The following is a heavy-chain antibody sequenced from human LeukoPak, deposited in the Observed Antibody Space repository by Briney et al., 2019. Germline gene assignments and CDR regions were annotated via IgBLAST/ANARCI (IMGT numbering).Heavy chain of an antibody. Sequence: ASVKVSCKASGYTFTGYYMHGVRQAPGQGLEWMGWINPNSGGTNYAQKFQGRVTMTRDTSISTAYMELSRLRSDDTAVYYCARAPPASNYYYYMDVWGKGTTVTVSS. J-gene: IGHJ6*03. CDR1: GYTFTGYY. CDR3: ARAPPASNYYYYMDV. V-gene: IGHV1-2*02. CDR2: INPNSGGT.